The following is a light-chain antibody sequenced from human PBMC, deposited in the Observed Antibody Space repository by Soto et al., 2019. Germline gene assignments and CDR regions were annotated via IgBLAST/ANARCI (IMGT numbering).Light chain of an antibody. V-gene: IGKV1-39*01. CDR1: QSITNN. CDR3: QQYKSYST. Sequence: EIQMTQSPCSLSASVRERVTIACRASQSITNNLNWYQQKPGRAPKLLIYRVSNLQSGVPSRFSGGGSGTEFTLTINTLQPDDLATYICQQYKSYSTFGRGTKVGI. J-gene: IGKJ1*01. CDR2: RVS.